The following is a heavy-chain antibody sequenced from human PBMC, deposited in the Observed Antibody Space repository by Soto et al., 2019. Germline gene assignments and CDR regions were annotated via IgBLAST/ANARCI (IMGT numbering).Heavy chain of an antibody. CDR2: ISTYNGDA. Sequence: QGQLVQSGAEVKKPGASVKVSCKASGYTFTKYGISWVRQAPGQGLEWMGWISTYNGDANYEHKLQGRVTMTTDTSTSTAYMELRSLRSDDTAVYYCARQSYYESRSGGDAFDIWGQGTMVTVSS. V-gene: IGHV1-18*01. CDR3: ARQSYYESRSGGDAFDI. J-gene: IGHJ3*02. D-gene: IGHD3-22*01. CDR1: GYTFTKYG.